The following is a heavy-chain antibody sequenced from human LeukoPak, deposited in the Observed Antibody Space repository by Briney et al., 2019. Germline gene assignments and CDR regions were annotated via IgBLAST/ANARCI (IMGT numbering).Heavy chain of an antibody. Sequence: GGSLRLSCAASGFTFSSYGMHWVRQAPGKGLVWVAFIRYDGSDKYYADFVKGRFTISRDYSKNTLYLHMNSLRAEDTAVYYCARDQAGSGHYADYWGQGTLVTVSS. CDR2: IRYDGSDK. CDR1: GFTFSSYG. V-gene: IGHV3-30*02. CDR3: ARDQAGSGHYADY. D-gene: IGHD3-10*01. J-gene: IGHJ4*02.